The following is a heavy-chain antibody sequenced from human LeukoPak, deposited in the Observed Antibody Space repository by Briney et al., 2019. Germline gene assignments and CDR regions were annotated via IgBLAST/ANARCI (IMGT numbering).Heavy chain of an antibody. V-gene: IGHV1-46*01. D-gene: IGHD4-17*01. CDR2: INPSGGST. CDR3: ARDFGDYLHFDY. J-gene: IGHJ4*02. CDR1: GYTFTTYN. Sequence: GASVKVSCKASGYTFTTYNIHWVRQAPGQGLEWMGIINPSGGSTSYAQEFQGRVTLTRDMSTRTVYMELSSLRSEDTAVYYCARDFGDYLHFDYWGQGTLVTVSS.